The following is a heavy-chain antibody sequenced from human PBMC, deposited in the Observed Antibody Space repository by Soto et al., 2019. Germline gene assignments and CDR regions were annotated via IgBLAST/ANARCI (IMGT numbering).Heavy chain of an antibody. CDR3: ARDLGYCSSTSCYYCSGGSCYSLGLGY. CDR2: IWYDGSNK. CDR1: GFTFSSYG. V-gene: IGHV3-33*01. Sequence: GGSLRLSCAASGFTFSSYGMHWVRQAPGKGLEWVAVIWYDGSNKYYADSVKGRFTISRDNSKNTLYLQMNSRRAEETAVYYCARDLGYCSSTSCYYCSGGSCYSLGLGYWGQGTLVTVSS. J-gene: IGHJ4*02. D-gene: IGHD2-2*01.